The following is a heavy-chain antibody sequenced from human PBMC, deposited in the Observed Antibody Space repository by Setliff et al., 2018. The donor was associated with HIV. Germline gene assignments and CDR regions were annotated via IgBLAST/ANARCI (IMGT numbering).Heavy chain of an antibody. CDR2: INHSGRT. V-gene: IGHV4-34*01. J-gene: IGHJ5*01. Sequence: SETLSLTCAVYGWSLSDSDWSWIRQTPRKGLEWIGEINHSGRTNYNPSLKSRVIISRDTSKNQFSLRLTSTSVADTGFYYCARAFEGYCSGGSCHWFDSWGQGTQVTVS. CDR1: GWSLSDSD. CDR3: ARAFEGYCSGGSCHWFDS. D-gene: IGHD2-15*01.